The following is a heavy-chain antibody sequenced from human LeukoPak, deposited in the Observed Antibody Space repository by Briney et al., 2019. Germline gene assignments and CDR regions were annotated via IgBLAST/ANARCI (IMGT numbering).Heavy chain of an antibody. Sequence: QSGESLRLSCAASGFTFSSYSMNWVRQAPGKGLEWVSYISSSSSTIYYAGSVKGRFTISRDNAKNSLYLQMNSLRAEDTAVYYCARDITMIVADWGQGTLVTVSS. CDR3: ARDITMIVAD. CDR2: ISSSSSTI. V-gene: IGHV3-48*04. J-gene: IGHJ4*02. D-gene: IGHD3-22*01. CDR1: GFTFSSYS.